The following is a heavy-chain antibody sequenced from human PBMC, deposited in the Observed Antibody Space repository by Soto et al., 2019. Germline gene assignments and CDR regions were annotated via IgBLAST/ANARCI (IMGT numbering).Heavy chain of an antibody. CDR1: GGSISSYY. V-gene: IGHV4-59*01. J-gene: IGHJ5*02. CDR3: ARDYRGAFWFDP. Sequence: SETLSLTCTVSGGSISSYYWSWIRQPPGKGLEWIGYIYYSGSTNYNPSLKSRVTISVDTSKSQFSLKLSSVTAADTAVYYCARDYRGAFWFDPWGQGTLVTVSS. CDR2: IYYSGST. D-gene: IGHD1-26*01.